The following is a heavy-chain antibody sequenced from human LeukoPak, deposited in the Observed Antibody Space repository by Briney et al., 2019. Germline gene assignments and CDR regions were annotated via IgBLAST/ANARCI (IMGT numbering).Heavy chain of an antibody. CDR3: AKNYYDSSGLFDY. Sequence: GGSLRLSCAASGFTFSSYGMHWVRQAPGKGLEWVAVIWYDGSNKYYADSVKGRFTISRDNSKNTLYLQMNSLRAEDTAVYYCAKNYYDSSGLFDYWGQGTLVIVSS. D-gene: IGHD3-22*01. V-gene: IGHV3-33*06. CDR2: IWYDGSNK. CDR1: GFTFSSYG. J-gene: IGHJ4*02.